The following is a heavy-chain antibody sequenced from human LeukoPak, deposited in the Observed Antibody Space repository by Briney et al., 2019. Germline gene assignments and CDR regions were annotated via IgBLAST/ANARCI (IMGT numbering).Heavy chain of an antibody. D-gene: IGHD1-26*01. J-gene: IGHJ4*02. CDR1: GYSISNGYY. Sequence: SETLSLTCAVSGYSISNGYYWDWIRQPPGKGLEWIGNVYHSGSTYKNPSLKSRVSTSLGTSNNQFSLKLTSVTAADTAIYYCARLSGAPVRHPIYHFDYWGQGTLVTVS. CDR3: ARLSGAPVRHPIYHFDY. CDR2: VYHSGST. V-gene: IGHV4-38-2*01.